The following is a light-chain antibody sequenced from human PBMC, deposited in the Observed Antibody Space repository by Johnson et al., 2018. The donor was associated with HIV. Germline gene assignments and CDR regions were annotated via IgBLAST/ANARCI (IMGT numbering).Light chain of an antibody. Sequence: QSVLTQPPSVSAAPGQKVTIYCSGSSSNIGRNYVSWYQQLPGTAPKLLIFDNNKRPSGIPDRFSGSKSGTSATLGITGLQTGDEADYYCETWDSSLSGVFGTGTKVTVL. CDR1: SSNIGRNY. V-gene: IGLV1-51*01. CDR2: DNN. CDR3: ETWDSSLSGV. J-gene: IGLJ1*01.